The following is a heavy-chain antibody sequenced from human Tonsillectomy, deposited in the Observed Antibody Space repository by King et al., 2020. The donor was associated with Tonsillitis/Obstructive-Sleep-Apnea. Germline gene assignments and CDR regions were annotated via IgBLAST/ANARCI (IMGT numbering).Heavy chain of an antibody. CDR2: INHSGST. CDR3: ARGVRGYSYGYADY. Sequence: VQLQQWGAGLLKPSETLSLTFAVYGGSFSGYYWSWIRQPPGKGLEWIGEINHSGSTNYNPSLKSRVTISVDTSKNQFSLKLSSVTAADTAVYYCARGVRGYSYGYADYWGQGTLVTVSS. D-gene: IGHD5-18*01. V-gene: IGHV4-34*01. J-gene: IGHJ4*02. CDR1: GGSFSGYY.